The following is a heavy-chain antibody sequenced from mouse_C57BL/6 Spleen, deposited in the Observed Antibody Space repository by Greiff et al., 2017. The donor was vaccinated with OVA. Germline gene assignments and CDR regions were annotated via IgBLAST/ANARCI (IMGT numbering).Heavy chain of an antibody. CDR3: ARRYYYGTFYWYFDV. J-gene: IGHJ1*03. CDR1: GFTFSDYG. CDR2: ISSGSSTI. Sequence: VQLKESGGGLVKPGGSLKLSCAASGFTFSDYGMHWVRQAPEKGLEWVAYISSGSSTIYYADTVKGRFTISRDNAKNTLFLQMTSLRSEDTAMYYCARRYYYGTFYWYFDVWGTGTTVTVSS. V-gene: IGHV5-17*01. D-gene: IGHD1-1*01.